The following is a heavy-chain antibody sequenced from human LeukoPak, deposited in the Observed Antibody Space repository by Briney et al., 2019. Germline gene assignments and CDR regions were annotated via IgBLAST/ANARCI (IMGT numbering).Heavy chain of an antibody. D-gene: IGHD2-2*01. CDR2: TYYRSKWYN. V-gene: IGHV6-1*01. Sequence: SQTLSLTCAISGDSVSSNSAAWNWIRQSPSSGLEWLGRTYYRSKWYNDYAVSVKSRITINPDTSKNQFSLQLNSVTPEDTAVYYCAREPYCSSTSCEPLDPWGQGTLVTVSS. CDR1: GDSVSSNSAA. CDR3: AREPYCSSTSCEPLDP. J-gene: IGHJ5*02.